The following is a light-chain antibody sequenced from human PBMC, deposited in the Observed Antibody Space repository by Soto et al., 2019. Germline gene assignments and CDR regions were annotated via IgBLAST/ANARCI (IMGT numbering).Light chain of an antibody. CDR2: EVS. V-gene: IGLV2-14*01. CDR1: SSYVGGYNY. J-gene: IGLJ1*01. Sequence: QSVLTQPASVSGSPGQSVTMCCTGTSSYVGGYNYVSWYQQHPGKAPKLMIYEVSNRPSGVSNRFSGSKSGNTASLTISGLQAEDEADYYCSSYTSSSTPLYVFGTGTKVTVL. CDR3: SSYTSSSTPLYV.